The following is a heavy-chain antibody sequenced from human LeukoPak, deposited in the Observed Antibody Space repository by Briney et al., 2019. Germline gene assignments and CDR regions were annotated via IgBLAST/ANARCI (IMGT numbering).Heavy chain of an antibody. D-gene: IGHD4-23*01. CDR1: GFTFSSYA. Sequence: GSLRLSCAASGFTFSSYAMSWVRQAPGKGLGWVSAISGSGGSTYYADSVKGRFTISRDNSKNTLYLQMNSLRAEDTAVYYCAKDGALLRWPVYYFDYWGQGTLVTVSS. J-gene: IGHJ4*02. CDR3: AKDGALLRWPVYYFDY. CDR2: ISGSGGST. V-gene: IGHV3-23*01.